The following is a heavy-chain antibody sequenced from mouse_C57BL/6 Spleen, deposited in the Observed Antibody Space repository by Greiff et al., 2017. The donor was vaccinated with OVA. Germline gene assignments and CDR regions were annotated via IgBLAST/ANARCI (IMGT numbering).Heavy chain of an antibody. CDR1: GYTFTSYW. J-gene: IGHJ1*03. V-gene: IGHV1-61*01. D-gene: IGHD1-1*01. CDR2: IYPSDSET. Sequence: VQLQQPGAELVRPGSSVKLSCKASGYTFTSYWMDWVKQRPGQGLEWIGNIYPSDSETHYNQKFKDKATLTVDKSSSTAYMQLSSLTSEDSAVYYCARPSYYGSSYWYFDVWGTGTTVTVSS. CDR3: ARPSYYGSSYWYFDV.